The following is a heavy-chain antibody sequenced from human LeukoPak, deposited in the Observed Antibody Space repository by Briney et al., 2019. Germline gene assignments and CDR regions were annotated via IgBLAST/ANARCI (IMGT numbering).Heavy chain of an antibody. D-gene: IGHD2-2*01. CDR2: TYYRSKWYN. CDR3: ARDTSGTPRGYWFDS. J-gene: IGHJ5*01. CDR1: GDSVSSNSAA. V-gene: IGHV6-1*01. Sequence: SQTLSLTCAISGDSVSSNSAAWNWIRQSPSRGLEWLGRTYYRSKWYNDYVVSVKTRITITPDTYKNQVSLQLNSVTPDDTAVYYCARDTSGTPRGYWFDSWGQGTLVTVSS.